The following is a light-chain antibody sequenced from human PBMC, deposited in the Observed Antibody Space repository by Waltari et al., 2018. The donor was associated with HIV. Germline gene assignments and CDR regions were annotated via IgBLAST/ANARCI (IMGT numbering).Light chain of an antibody. V-gene: IGLV1-47*01. CDR3: AAWDGSHVV. Sequence: QSVLTQPPSASGTPGPRVTISCSGCSSNLGRYYVYWYQQPPGTATKILIYRNNQRPSGGPDRFSGSKSGTAASLAISGLRSEDEADYYCAAWDGSHVVFGGGTKLTVL. J-gene: IGLJ2*01. CDR2: RNN. CDR1: SSNLGRYY.